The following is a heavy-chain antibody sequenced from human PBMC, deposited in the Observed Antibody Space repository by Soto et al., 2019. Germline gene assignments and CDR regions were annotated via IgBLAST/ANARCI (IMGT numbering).Heavy chain of an antibody. CDR1: GYTFTGYY. CDR2: INPNSGGT. Sequence: ASVKVSCKASGYTFTGYYMHWVRQAPGQGPEWMGWINPNSGGTNYAQKFQGWVTMTRDTSISTAYMELSRLRSDDTAVYYCARTSSYGDLVDCWGQGTLVTVSS. CDR3: ARTSSYGDLVDC. J-gene: IGHJ4*02. V-gene: IGHV1-2*04. D-gene: IGHD4-17*01.